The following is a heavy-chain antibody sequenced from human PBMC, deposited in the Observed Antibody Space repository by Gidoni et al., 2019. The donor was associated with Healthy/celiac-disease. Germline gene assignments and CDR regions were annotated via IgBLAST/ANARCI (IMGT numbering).Heavy chain of an antibody. CDR1: GFTFSRYG. V-gene: IGHV3-33*01. D-gene: IGHD2-21*01. CDR2: IWYDGSNK. Sequence: QVQLVESGGGVVQPGRSLRLSCAASGFTFSRYGMHWVRQAPGKGLEWVAVIWYDGSNKYYADSVKGRFTISRDNSKNTLYLQMNSLRAEDTAVYYCARDLGVVVVSSLDYWGQGTLVTVSS. J-gene: IGHJ4*02. CDR3: ARDLGVVVVSSLDY.